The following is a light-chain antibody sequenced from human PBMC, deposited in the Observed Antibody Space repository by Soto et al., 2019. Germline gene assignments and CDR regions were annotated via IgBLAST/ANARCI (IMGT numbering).Light chain of an antibody. V-gene: IGLV2-14*01. Sequence: QSVLTQPASVSGSPGQSITISCTGTSSEVGGYNYVSWYQQHPGKAPKLMIYDVSNRPSGVSNRLSGSKSGNTASLTISGLQAEDEADYYCSSYTSSSSYVFGTGTSVTVL. CDR3: SSYTSSSSYV. J-gene: IGLJ1*01. CDR2: DVS. CDR1: SSEVGGYNY.